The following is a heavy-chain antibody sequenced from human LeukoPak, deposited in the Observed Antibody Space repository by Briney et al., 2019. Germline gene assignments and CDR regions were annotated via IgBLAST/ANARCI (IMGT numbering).Heavy chain of an antibody. CDR3: ARAPLKYCSSTSCYLDY. D-gene: IGHD2-2*01. Sequence: GGSLRLSCAASGFTVSSNYMSWVRQAPGKGLEGVSVIYSGGSTYYADSVKGRFTISRDNSKNTLYLQMNSLRAEDTAVYYCARAPLKYCSSTSCYLDYWGQGTLVTVSS. CDR1: GFTVSSNY. CDR2: IYSGGST. J-gene: IGHJ4*02. V-gene: IGHV3-53*01.